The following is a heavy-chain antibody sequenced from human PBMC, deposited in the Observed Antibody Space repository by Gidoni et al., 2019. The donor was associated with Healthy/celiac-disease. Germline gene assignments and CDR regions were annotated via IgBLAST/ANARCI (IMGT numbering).Heavy chain of an antibody. CDR1: GFTFSSYA. Sequence: EVQLLESGGGLVQPGGSLILSCAASGFTFSSYAMSWVRQAPGKGLEWVSAISGSGGSTYYADSVKGRFTISRDNSKNTLYLQMNSLRAEDTAVYYCAKDLDYYDSSGDAFDIWGQGTMVTVSS. CDR2: ISGSGGST. J-gene: IGHJ3*02. D-gene: IGHD3-22*01. V-gene: IGHV3-23*01. CDR3: AKDLDYYDSSGDAFDI.